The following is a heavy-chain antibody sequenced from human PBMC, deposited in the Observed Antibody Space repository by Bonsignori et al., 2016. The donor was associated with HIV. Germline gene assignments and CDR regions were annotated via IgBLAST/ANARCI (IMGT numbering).Heavy chain of an antibody. CDR3: ASAGGFYSSSASDH. Sequence: WVRQAPGQGLEWMGWISAYNGHTNYAEKFQGRVTMTTDTSTSTAYMEVRSLRSDDTAVYYCASAGGFYSSSASDHWGQGTLVTVSS. CDR2: ISAYNGHT. J-gene: IGHJ4*02. D-gene: IGHD6-6*01. V-gene: IGHV1-18*01.